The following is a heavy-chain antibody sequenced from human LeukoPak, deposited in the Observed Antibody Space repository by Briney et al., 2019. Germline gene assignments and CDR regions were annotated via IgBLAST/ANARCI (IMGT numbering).Heavy chain of an antibody. Sequence: GGSLRLSCAASGFTFSSYDMHWVRQPTGKGLEWVSAIGAAGDTYYPGSVKGRFTISRENARNSLYLQMNSLRADDTAVYYCARGGLEPVDNWGQGTLVTVSS. V-gene: IGHV3-13*04. CDR3: ARGGLEPVDN. J-gene: IGHJ4*02. CDR2: IGAAGDT. D-gene: IGHD1-1*01. CDR1: GFTFSSYD.